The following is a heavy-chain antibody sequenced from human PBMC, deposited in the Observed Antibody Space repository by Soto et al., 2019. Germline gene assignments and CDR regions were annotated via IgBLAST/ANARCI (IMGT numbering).Heavy chain of an antibody. CDR3: ARDYCGRACYPQRGSFYY. V-gene: IGHV3-30-3*01. J-gene: IGHJ4*02. CDR1: AFTFSGYA. D-gene: IGHD2-21*02. Sequence: QVQLVESGEGVVQPGRSLRLSCAASAFTFSGYAMHWVRQAPGKGLEWVAVITYDGSNEYYADSVKGRFTISRDNSKNTLYLQMNSLGAEDTAVYYCARDYCGRACYPQRGSFYYGGQGTLVTVSS. CDR2: ITYDGSNE.